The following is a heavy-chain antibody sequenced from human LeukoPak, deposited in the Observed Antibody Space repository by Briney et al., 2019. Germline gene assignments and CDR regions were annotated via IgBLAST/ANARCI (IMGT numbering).Heavy chain of an antibody. D-gene: IGHD2-2*01. Sequence: GGSLRLSCSASGFTFSSYWMTWVRQAPGKGLEWVANIKQDGSEKYYVDSVKGRFTISRDNAKNSLYLQMNSLRAEDTAVYYCARDRPLYCSSTSCPIDYYYYYMDVWGKGTTVTVSS. CDR3: ARDRPLYCSSTSCPIDYYYYYMDV. V-gene: IGHV3-7*01. CDR2: IKQDGSEK. CDR1: GFTFSSYW. J-gene: IGHJ6*03.